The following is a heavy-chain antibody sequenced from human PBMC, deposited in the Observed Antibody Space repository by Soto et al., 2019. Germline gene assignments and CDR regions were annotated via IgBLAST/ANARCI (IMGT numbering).Heavy chain of an antibody. CDR3: ARRYGDPSSAAGLDH. V-gene: IGHV1-18*01. CDR1: GYTFRDYG. Sequence: QVQLVQSGGEVKKPGASVKVSCKASGYTFRDYGISWVRQAPGQGLDWMGWISTYNGNKNYAQRFHGRVTLTTDTATATAYMELRSLRSDDTAIYYCARRYGDPSSAAGLDHWGQGTLVTVSS. J-gene: IGHJ5*02. D-gene: IGHD4-17*01. CDR2: ISTYNGNK.